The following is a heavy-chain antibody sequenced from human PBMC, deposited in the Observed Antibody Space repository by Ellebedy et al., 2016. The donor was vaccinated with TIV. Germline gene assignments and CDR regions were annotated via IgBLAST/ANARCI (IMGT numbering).Heavy chain of an antibody. Sequence: MPSETLSLTCTLSGGSINSGGYYWSWIRQHPGKGREWIGYIYYSGSTYYNPSPKSRVTISVDTSQHQFSLKLSSVTAAHTAVYYCARAPDFDYWGQGTLVTVSS. J-gene: IGHJ4*02. V-gene: IGHV4-31*03. CDR1: GGSINSGGYY. CDR3: ARAPDFDY. CDR2: IYYSGST.